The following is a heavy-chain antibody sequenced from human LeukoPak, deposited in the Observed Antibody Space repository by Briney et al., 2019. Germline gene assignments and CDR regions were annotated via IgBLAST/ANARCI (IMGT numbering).Heavy chain of an antibody. CDR3: AREPPYSSGRGEDAFDI. V-gene: IGHV3-11*01. D-gene: IGHD6-19*01. CDR1: GFTFSDYY. CDR2: ISSSGSTI. J-gene: IGHJ3*02. Sequence: GGSLRLSCAASGFTFSDYYMSWIRQAPGKGLEWVSYISSSGSTIYYADSVKGRFTISRDNAKNSLYLQMNSLRAEDTAVCYCAREPPYSSGRGEDAFDIWGQGTMVTVSS.